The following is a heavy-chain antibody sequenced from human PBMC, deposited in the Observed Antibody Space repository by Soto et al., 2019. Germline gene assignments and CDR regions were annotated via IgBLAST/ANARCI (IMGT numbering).Heavy chain of an antibody. CDR2: INPNSGNT. Sequence: QVQLVQSGAEVKKPGASVKVSCKASGYTFTAYYMHWVRQAPGQGLEWMGWINPNSGNTNYAQKLQGRVTMTRDTSISTAYLELNRLTFDDAAVYYCARDPSRGLWSDYWGQGTLVTVSS. CDR1: GYTFTAYY. V-gene: IGHV1-2*02. CDR3: ARDPSRGLWSDY. D-gene: IGHD3-10*01. J-gene: IGHJ4*02.